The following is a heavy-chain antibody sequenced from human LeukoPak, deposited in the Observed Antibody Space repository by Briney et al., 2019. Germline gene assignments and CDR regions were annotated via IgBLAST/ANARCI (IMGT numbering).Heavy chain of an antibody. CDR3: ARQNYGAAPLRY. D-gene: IGHD4/OR15-4a*01. CDR1: GFTFSSYG. J-gene: IGHJ4*02. CDR2: IRYDGSNK. V-gene: IGHV3-30*02. Sequence: GGSLRLSCAASGFTFSSYGMHWVRQAPGKGLEWVAFIRYDGSNKYYADSVKGRFTISRDNSKNTLYLQMNSLRAEDTAVYYCARQNYGAAPLRYWGQGTLVTVSS.